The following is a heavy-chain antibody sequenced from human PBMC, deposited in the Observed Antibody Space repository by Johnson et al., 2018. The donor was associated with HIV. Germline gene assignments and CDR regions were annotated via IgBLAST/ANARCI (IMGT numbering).Heavy chain of an antibody. Sequence: VQLVESGGGLVQPGGSLRLSCVVSGFTFSNYWMEWVRQAPGKGLVWVSRINIDGSRTTYIDSVKGRFTISRDNAKNSLYLQMSSLRAEDTAVYFCARDSTPWGGDYVGYAFDLWGQGTMVTVSS. CDR1: GFTFSNYW. J-gene: IGHJ3*01. CDR3: ARDSTPWGGDYVGYAFDL. V-gene: IGHV3-74*01. D-gene: IGHD4-17*01. CDR2: INIDGSRT.